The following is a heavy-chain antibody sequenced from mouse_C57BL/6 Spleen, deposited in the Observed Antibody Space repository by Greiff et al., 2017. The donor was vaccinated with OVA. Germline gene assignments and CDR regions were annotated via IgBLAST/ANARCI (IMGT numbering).Heavy chain of an antibody. CDR2: ISSGGSYT. V-gene: IGHV5-6*01. CDR3: ARQSDDYGAD. D-gene: IGHD2-4*01. J-gene: IGHJ3*01. Sequence: EVMLVESGGDLVKPGGSLKLSCAASGFTFSSYGMSWVRQTPDKRLEWVATISSGGSYTYYPDSVKGRFTISRDNAKNTLYLQRSSLKSEDTAMYYCARQSDDYGADWGQGTLVTVSA. CDR1: GFTFSSYG.